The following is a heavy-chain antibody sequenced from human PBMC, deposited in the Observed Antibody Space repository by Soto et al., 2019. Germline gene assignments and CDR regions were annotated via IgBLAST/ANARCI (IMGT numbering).Heavy chain of an antibody. CDR2: IYYSGST. CDR1: GVPISTYY. D-gene: IGHD3-10*01. Sequence: SETLSLTCTVSGVPISTYYWSWIRQPPGKGLEWIGYIYYSGSTNYNPSLKSRVTISVDTSKNQFSLKLSSVTAADTAVYYCARYGSGSSVWFDPWGQGTLVTVSS. CDR3: ARYGSGSSVWFDP. V-gene: IGHV4-59*01. J-gene: IGHJ5*02.